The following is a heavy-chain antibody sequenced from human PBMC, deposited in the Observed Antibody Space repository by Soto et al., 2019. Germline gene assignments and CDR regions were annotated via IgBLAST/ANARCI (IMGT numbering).Heavy chain of an antibody. D-gene: IGHD6-6*01. CDR2: INPNSGGT. J-gene: IGHJ6*02. Sequence: ASVKVSCKASGYTFTGYYMHWVRQAPGQGLEWMGWINPNSGGTNYAQKFQGWVTMTRDTSISTAYMELSRLRSDDTAVYYCAVCLAARPLGYGMDVWGPGTTVTVSS. V-gene: IGHV1-2*04. CDR3: AVCLAARPLGYGMDV. CDR1: GYTFTGYY.